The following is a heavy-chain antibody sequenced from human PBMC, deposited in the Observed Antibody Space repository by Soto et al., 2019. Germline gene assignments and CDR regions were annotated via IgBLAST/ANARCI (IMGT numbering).Heavy chain of an antibody. Sequence: QVQLVQSGAEVKKPGSSVKVSCKASGGTFSSYTISWVRQAPGQGLEWTGRIIPILGIANYAQKFQGRVTITADKSTSTAYMEVSSLRSEDTAVYYCARDLVHSSSCDYWGQGTLVTVSS. D-gene: IGHD6-13*01. CDR2: IIPILGIA. J-gene: IGHJ4*02. CDR3: ARDLVHSSSCDY. CDR1: GGTFSSYT. V-gene: IGHV1-69*08.